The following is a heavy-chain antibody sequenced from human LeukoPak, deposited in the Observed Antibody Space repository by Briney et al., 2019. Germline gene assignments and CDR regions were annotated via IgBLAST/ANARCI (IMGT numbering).Heavy chain of an antibody. D-gene: IGHD6-19*01. CDR3: TRSYDPNRGWYNSFDY. J-gene: IGHJ4*02. V-gene: IGHV3-73*01. CDR1: GFTFSGSA. Sequence: GGSLRLSCAASGFTFSGSAMHWVRQASGKGLEWVGRIRSKANNYATVYAASVKGRFAISRDDSKNTAYLQMNSLKTEDTAVYDCTRSYDPNRGWYNSFDYWGQGTLVTVSS. CDR2: IRSKANNYAT.